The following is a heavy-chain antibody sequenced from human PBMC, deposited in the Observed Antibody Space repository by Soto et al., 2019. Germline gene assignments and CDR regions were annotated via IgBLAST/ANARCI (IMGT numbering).Heavy chain of an antibody. V-gene: IGHV1-24*01. CDR3: ATDRGNYCTSGVCPYYYYGMDV. D-gene: IGHD2-8*01. CDR1: GYTLTELS. CDR2: FDPEDGET. J-gene: IGHJ6*02. Sequence: QVQLVQSGAEVKKPGASVKVSCKVSGYTLTELSMHWVRQAPGKGLEWMGGFDPEDGETIYAQKFQGRVTMTEDTATDTAYMELSSLRSEDTAVYYCATDRGNYCTSGVCPYYYYGMDVWGQGTTVTVSS.